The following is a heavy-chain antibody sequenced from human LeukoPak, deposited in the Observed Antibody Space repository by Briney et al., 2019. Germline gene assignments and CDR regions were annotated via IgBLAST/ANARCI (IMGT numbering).Heavy chain of an antibody. CDR1: GFTFSSYW. D-gene: IGHD5-12*01. Sequence: GGSLRLSCAASGFTFSSYWMSWVRQAPGKGLEWVANIKRDGSEKYYVDSVKGRFTISRGNAKNSLYLQMNSLRAEDTAVYYCARDRRGGSGYDLYYYYGMDVWGQGTTVTVSS. CDR2: IKRDGSEK. CDR3: ARDRRGGSGYDLYYYYGMDV. J-gene: IGHJ6*02. V-gene: IGHV3-7*01.